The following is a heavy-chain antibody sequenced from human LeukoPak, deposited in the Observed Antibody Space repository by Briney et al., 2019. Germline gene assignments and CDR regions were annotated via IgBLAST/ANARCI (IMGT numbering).Heavy chain of an antibody. J-gene: IGHJ4*02. Sequence: GGSLRLSCAASGFTFSSYGMHWVRQAPGKGLEWVAVIWYDGSNKYYADSVRGRFTISRENAKNSVYLQMNSLRPGDTAVYYCARARDILTRYHPDFWGQGTLVTVSS. V-gene: IGHV3-33*01. CDR2: IWYDGSNK. D-gene: IGHD3-9*01. CDR3: ARARDILTRYHPDF. CDR1: GFTFSSYG.